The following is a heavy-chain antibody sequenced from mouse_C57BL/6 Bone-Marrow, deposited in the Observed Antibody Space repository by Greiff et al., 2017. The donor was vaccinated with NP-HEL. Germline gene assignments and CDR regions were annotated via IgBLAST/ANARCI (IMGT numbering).Heavy chain of an antibody. CDR2: ISDGGSYT. CDR1: GFTFSSYA. V-gene: IGHV5-4*01. D-gene: IGHD1-1*01. Sequence: EVKLVESGGGLVKPGGSLKLSCAASGFTFSSYAMSWVRQTPEKRLEWVATISDGGSYTYYPNNVKGRFTISRDNAKNNLYLHMSHLKSEDTAMYYCARDRGTTVVASDWGQGTTLTVSS. J-gene: IGHJ2*01. CDR3: ARDRGTTVVASD.